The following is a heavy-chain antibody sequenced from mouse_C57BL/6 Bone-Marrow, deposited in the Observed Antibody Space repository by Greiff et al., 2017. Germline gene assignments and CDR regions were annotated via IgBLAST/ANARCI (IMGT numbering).Heavy chain of an antibody. V-gene: IGHV1-50*01. CDR2: IDPSDSYT. Sequence: VKLMEPGAELVKPGASVKLSCKASGYTFTSYWMQWVKQRPGQGLEWIGEIDPSDSYTNYNQKFKGKATLTVDTSSSTAYMQLSSLTSEDSAVYYCARWELRYWYFDVWGTGTTVTVSS. D-gene: IGHD2-4*01. CDR3: ARWELRYWYFDV. J-gene: IGHJ1*03. CDR1: GYTFTSYW.